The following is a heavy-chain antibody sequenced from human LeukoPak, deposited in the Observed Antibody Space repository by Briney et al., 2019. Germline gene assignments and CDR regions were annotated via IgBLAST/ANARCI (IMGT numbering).Heavy chain of an antibody. J-gene: IGHJ4*02. Sequence: SETLPLTCTVSGGSISSYYWSWIRQPPGKGLEWIGYIYYSGSTNYNPSLKSRVTISVDTSKNQFSLKLSSVTAADTAVYYCASQAYYGSGSFDYWGQGTLVTVSS. CDR1: GGSISSYY. CDR2: IYYSGST. D-gene: IGHD3-10*01. V-gene: IGHV4-59*01. CDR3: ASQAYYGSGSFDY.